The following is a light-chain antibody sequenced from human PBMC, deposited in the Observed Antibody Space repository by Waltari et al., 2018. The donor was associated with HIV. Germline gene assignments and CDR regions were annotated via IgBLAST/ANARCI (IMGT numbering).Light chain of an antibody. CDR2: KDI. J-gene: IGLJ1*01. CDR3: QSADSSDTFV. CDR1: ALTKQY. V-gene: IGLV3-25*03. Sequence: SYELTQPPSVSVSPGQTARSTCSGDALTKQYAYWYKQKPGQAPILVIYKDIERPSGIPERFSGSSSGTTVTLTISGVQAEDEADYYCQSADSSDTFVFGSGTKVTVL.